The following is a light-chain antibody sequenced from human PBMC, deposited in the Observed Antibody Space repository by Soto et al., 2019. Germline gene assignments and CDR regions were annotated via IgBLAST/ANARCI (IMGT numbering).Light chain of an antibody. J-gene: IGKJ5*01. CDR1: QSVSTN. V-gene: IGKV3-15*01. Sequence: EIVMTPSPATLSVSPVEKATLSCRASQSVSTNLAWYQQKPGQAPRLLIYGASTRATGVPARFSDSGSETEFTLTISSLQSEDFAVYFCQQYNNWPPTFGQGTRLEIK. CDR3: QQYNNWPPT. CDR2: GAS.